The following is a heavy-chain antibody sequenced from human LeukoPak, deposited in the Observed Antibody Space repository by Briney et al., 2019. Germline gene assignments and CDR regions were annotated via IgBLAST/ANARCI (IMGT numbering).Heavy chain of an antibody. J-gene: IGHJ4*02. CDR2: IIPIFGTA. V-gene: IGHV1-69*13. CDR1: GGTFSSYA. Sequence: VASVKVSCKASGGTFSSYAISWVRQAPGQGLEWMGGIIPIFGTANYAQKFQGRVTITADESTSTAYMELSSLRSEDTAVYYCATRIYYDSSGYYPFDYWGQGTLVTVSS. D-gene: IGHD3-22*01. CDR3: ATRIYYDSSGYYPFDY.